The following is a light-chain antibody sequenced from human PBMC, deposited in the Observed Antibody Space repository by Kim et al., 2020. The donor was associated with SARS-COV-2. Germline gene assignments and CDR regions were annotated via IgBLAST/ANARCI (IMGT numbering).Light chain of an antibody. J-gene: IGKJ4*01. V-gene: IGKV3-11*01. Sequence: EIVLTQSPATLSLSPGERATLSCRASQSISSYLAWYQQKPGQAPRLLIYDAFNRATGIPARFSGSGSGTDFTLTISSLESEDFAVYYCQQRGDWPLTFGGGTKVDIK. CDR1: QSISSY. CDR2: DAF. CDR3: QQRGDWPLT.